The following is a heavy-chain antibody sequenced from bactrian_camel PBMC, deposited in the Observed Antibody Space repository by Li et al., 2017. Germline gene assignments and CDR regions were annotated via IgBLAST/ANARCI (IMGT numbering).Heavy chain of an antibody. J-gene: IGHJ4*01. V-gene: IGHV3S42*01. D-gene: IGHD2*01. CDR1: RYATSNYC. CDR3: AAGPCDYCGGGDCFY. CDR2: IYTGDDNI. Sequence: VQLVESGGGSVQAGGSLRLSCTLSRYATSNYCMGWFRQTPGKEREGVATIYTGDDNITYADSVKGRFTISLDNAKTTEYLQMESLEPEDTAVYYCAAGPCDYCGGGDCFYRGQGTQVTVS.